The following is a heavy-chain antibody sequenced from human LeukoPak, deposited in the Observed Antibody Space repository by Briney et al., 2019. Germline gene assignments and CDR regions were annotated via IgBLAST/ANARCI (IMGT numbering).Heavy chain of an antibody. Sequence: SETLSLTCTVSAYSISSGYYWGWIRQPPGQGLGWIGIIYYSGSTYYNPSLKSRVTISVDTSKNQFSLKLSSVTAADTAVYYCAISLGYCSSTSCFRWFDPWGQGTLVTVSS. CDR1: AYSISSGYY. CDR2: IYYSGST. V-gene: IGHV4-38-2*02. J-gene: IGHJ5*02. CDR3: AISLGYCSSTSCFRWFDP. D-gene: IGHD2-2*01.